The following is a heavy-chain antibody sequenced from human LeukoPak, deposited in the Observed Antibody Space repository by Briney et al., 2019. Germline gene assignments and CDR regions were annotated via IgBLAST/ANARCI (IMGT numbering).Heavy chain of an antibody. J-gene: IGHJ6*02. CDR3: AKDRGVVAGPGHYYGMDV. CDR2: ISYDGSNK. CDR1: GFTFSSYG. V-gene: IGHV3-30*18. Sequence: GGSLRLSCAASGFTFSSYGMHWVRQAPGKGLEWVAVISYDGSNKYYADSVKGRFTISRDNSKNTLYLQMNSLRAEDTAVYYCAKDRGVVAGPGHYYGMDVWGQGTTVTVS. D-gene: IGHD6-19*01.